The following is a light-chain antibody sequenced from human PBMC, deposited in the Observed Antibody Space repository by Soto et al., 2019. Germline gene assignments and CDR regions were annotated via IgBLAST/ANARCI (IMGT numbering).Light chain of an antibody. Sequence: EIVMTQSPATLSVSPGERATLSCRASQSVGTDLAWYQQKPGQGPRLVIYDASVRATGFPARFSGSGYGTEFTLTISSLQSEDSAVYYCQQYDTWWTFGQGTKVEIK. CDR3: QQYDTWWT. V-gene: IGKV3-15*01. J-gene: IGKJ1*01. CDR1: QSVGTD. CDR2: DAS.